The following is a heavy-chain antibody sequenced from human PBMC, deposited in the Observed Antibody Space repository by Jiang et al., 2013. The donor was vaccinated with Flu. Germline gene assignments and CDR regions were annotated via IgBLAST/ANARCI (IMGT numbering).Heavy chain of an antibody. J-gene: IGHJ6*02. CDR2: ISTISGTA. D-gene: IGHD3-10*01. CDR1: GGTFRSYS. CDR3: ARSSGSSWDHYQYGMFV. V-gene: IGHV1-69*01. Sequence: ESGAEVKKPGSSVKVSCKSSGGTFRSYSFSWVRQAPGKGLEWMGGISTISGTADYAETFQGRVTIEADESTSTVHMEVSSLRSEDAAVYYCARSSGSSWDHYQYGMFVWGQGTTVTVPS.